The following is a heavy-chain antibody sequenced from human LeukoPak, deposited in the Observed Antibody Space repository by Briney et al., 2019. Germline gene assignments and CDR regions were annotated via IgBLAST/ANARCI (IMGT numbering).Heavy chain of an antibody. CDR2: ISGSGGST. V-gene: IGHV3-23*01. CDR3: AKSRGYYGSGSYIDS. CDR1: EFTFSNCA. J-gene: IGHJ4*02. Sequence: TGGSLRLSCAASEFTFSNCAMNWVRQAPGKGLEWVSGISGSGGSTYYADSVKGRFTISRDNSKNTLHLQMNSLRAEDTAVFYCAKSRGYYGSGSYIDSWGQGTLVTVSS. D-gene: IGHD3-10*01.